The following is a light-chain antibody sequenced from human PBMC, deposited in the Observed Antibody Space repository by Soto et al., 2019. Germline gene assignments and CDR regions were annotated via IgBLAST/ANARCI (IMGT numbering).Light chain of an antibody. CDR3: QQSDSTPPWT. J-gene: IGKJ1*01. CDR1: QSISKY. CDR2: ATS. Sequence: DIQMTQSPSSLSASVRDRVTITCRASQSISKYLSWFQQKPGKAPKLLIYATSSLQSGVPSRFSGSGSGTDFTLTISSLQPEDFATYYCQQSDSTPPWTFGQGTKVEIK. V-gene: IGKV1-39*01.